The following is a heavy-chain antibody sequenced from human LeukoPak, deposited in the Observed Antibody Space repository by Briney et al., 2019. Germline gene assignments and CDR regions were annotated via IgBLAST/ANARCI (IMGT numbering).Heavy chain of an antibody. Sequence: SETLSLTCTVSGYSISSGYYWGWIRPPPGKGLEWIGSIYHSGSTYYNPSLKSRVTISVDTSKNQFSLKLSSVTAADTAVYYCARWDGSYYDYWGQGTLVTVSS. D-gene: IGHD1-26*01. J-gene: IGHJ4*02. V-gene: IGHV4-38-2*02. CDR2: IYHSGST. CDR1: GYSISSGYY. CDR3: ARWDGSYYDY.